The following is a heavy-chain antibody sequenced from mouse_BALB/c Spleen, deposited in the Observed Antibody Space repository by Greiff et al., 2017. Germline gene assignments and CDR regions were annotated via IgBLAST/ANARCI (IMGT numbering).Heavy chain of an antibody. J-gene: IGHJ3*01. D-gene: IGHD2-4*01. Sequence: EVQLQQSGAELVRSGASVKLSCTASGFNIKDYYMHWVKQRPEQGLEWIGWIDPENGDTEYAPKFQGKATMTADTSSNTAYLQLSSLTSEDTAVYYCYYDYDGFAYWGQGTLVTVSA. CDR2: IDPENGDT. CDR1: GFNIKDYY. CDR3: YYDYDGFAY. V-gene: IGHV14-4*02.